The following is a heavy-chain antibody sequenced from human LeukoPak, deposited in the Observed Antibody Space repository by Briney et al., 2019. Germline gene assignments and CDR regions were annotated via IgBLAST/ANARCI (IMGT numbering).Heavy chain of an antibody. D-gene: IGHD5-18*01. Sequence: SETLSLTCAVYGGSFSGYYWSWIRQPPGKGLEWIGEINHSGSTNYNPSLKSRVTISVDTSKNQFSLKLSSVTAADTAVYYCASTGYSYETDYWGQGTLVTVSS. CDR2: INHSGST. CDR1: GGSFSGYY. CDR3: ASTGYSYETDY. V-gene: IGHV4-34*01. J-gene: IGHJ4*02.